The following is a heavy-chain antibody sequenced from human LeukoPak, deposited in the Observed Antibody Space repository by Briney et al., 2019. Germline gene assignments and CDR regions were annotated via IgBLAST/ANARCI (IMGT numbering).Heavy chain of an antibody. J-gene: IGHJ4*02. CDR2: IKQDGSEK. D-gene: IGHD6-19*01. V-gene: IGHV3-7*01. CDR1: GFTFSSYS. CDR3: ARDVIAVAAYFDY. Sequence: GGSLRLSCAASGFTFSSYSMNWDRQAPGKGLEWVANIKQDGSEKYYVDSVKGRFTISRDNAKNSLYLQMNSLRAEDTAVYYCARDVIAVAAYFDYRGQGTLVTVSS.